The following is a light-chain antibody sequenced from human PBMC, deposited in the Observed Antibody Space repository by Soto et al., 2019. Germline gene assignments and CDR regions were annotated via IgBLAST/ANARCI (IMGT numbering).Light chain of an antibody. J-gene: IGKJ1*01. CDR1: QSVNSGF. CDR2: GPS. CDR3: QHYAVSPVT. Sequence: ESVFTQSPGTLSLSPGERATLSCRASQSVNSGFLAWYQQKPGQAPRLLIYGPSTRATGIPDRFSGSGSGTDFTLTISRLEPEDFAVYYCQHYAVSPVTFGQGTKV. V-gene: IGKV3-20*01.